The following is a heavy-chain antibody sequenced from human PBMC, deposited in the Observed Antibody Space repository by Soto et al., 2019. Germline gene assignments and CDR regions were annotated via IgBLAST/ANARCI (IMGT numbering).Heavy chain of an antibody. J-gene: IGHJ3*02. CDR3: ARDKGNYDSSGYYHAAFDI. CDR2: IKQDGSEK. V-gene: IGHV3-7*03. D-gene: IGHD3-22*01. CDR1: GFTFSSYW. Sequence: GGSLRLSCAASGFTFSSYWMGWVRQAPGKGLEWVANIKQDGSEKYYVDSVRGRFTISRDNAKNSLYLQMNSLRAEDTAVYYCARDKGNYDSSGYYHAAFDIWGQGTMVTVSS.